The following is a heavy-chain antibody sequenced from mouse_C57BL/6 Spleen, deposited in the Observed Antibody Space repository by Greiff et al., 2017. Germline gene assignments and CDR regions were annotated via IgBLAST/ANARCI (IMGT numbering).Heavy chain of an antibody. V-gene: IGHV3-1*01. J-gene: IGHJ2*01. D-gene: IGHD1-1*01. Sequence: EVKLMESGPGMVKPSQSLSLTCTVTGYSITSGYDWYWIRHLPGNKLEWMGYISYSGGTNYNPSLKSRLSITNDTSKNHIFLKLNSVSTEDKDTDYCAREGLRSVYFDYWGQGTTLTVSS. CDR3: AREGLRSVYFDY. CDR2: ISYSGGT. CDR1: GYSITSGYD.